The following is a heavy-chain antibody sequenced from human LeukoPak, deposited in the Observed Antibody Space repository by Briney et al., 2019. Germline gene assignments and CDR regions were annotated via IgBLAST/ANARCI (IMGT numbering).Heavy chain of an antibody. CDR3: ARDPSGGVVGYYYYYGMDV. CDR1: GGSISSYY. V-gene: IGHV4-59*01. J-gene: IGHJ6*02. Sequence: TPSETLSLTCTVSGGSISSYYWSWIRQPPGKGLEWIGYIYYSGSTNYNPSLKSRVTISVDTSKNQFSLKLSSVTAADTAVYYCARDPSGGVVGYYYYYGMDVWGQGTTVTVSS. D-gene: IGHD2-8*02. CDR2: IYYSGST.